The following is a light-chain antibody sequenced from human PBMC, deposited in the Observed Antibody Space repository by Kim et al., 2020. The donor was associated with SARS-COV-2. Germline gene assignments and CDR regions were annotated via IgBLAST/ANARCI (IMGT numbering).Light chain of an antibody. V-gene: IGLV3-21*04. CDR2: YES. Sequence: PGKTAMITCGGNNICSKSVHWYQSKPGQAPLLVIYYESDRPSGIPERFSGSNSGNTATLTISRVEAGDEADYYCQVWDSSSDHPVFGGGTQLTV. J-gene: IGLJ3*02. CDR1: NICSKS. CDR3: QVWDSSSDHPV.